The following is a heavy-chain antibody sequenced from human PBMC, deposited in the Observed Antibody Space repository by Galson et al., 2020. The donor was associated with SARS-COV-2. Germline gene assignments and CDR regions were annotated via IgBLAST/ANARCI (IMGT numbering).Heavy chain of an antibody. J-gene: IGHJ5*02. CDR3: TRRGGTAFKWFDP. V-gene: IGHV5-51*01. D-gene: IGHD1-1*01. CDR1: GYSFTTYR. Sequence: LEIHCKTSGYSFTTYRIGWVRQMPAQGQEWMGIIHPADFDTIYSPSFQGQVTMSVDKSVNTAYLQWSSLKASDNAMYYCTRRGGTAFKWFDPWGQGTLVTVSS. CDR2: IHPADFDT.